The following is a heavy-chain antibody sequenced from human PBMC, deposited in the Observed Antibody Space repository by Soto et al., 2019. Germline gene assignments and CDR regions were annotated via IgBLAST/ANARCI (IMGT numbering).Heavy chain of an antibody. J-gene: IGHJ3*02. V-gene: IGHV1-18*01. CDR3: ARDLYGEYVMCAFDI. CDR2: ISAYNGNT. Sequence: ASVKVSCKASGYTFTSYGISWVRQAPGQGLEWMGWISAYNGNTNYAQKLQGRVTMTTDTSTSTAYMELRSLRSDDTAVYYCARDLYGEYVMCAFDIWGQGTMVTVSS. CDR1: GYTFTSYG. D-gene: IGHD4-17*01.